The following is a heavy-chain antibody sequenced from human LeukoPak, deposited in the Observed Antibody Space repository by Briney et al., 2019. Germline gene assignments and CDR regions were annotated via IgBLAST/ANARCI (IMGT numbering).Heavy chain of an antibody. CDR3: XXXXFYYYYGMDV. CDR1: GYTFTGYY. J-gene: IGHJ6*02. V-gene: IGHV1-2*02. CDR2: INPNSGGT. Sequence: WASVKVSCEASGYTFTGYYMHWVRQAPGQGLEWMGWINPNSGGTDYAQKFQGRVTMTRDTSISTAYMELSRLRSDDTAVYYCXXXXFYYYYGMDVWGQGTTVTVSS.